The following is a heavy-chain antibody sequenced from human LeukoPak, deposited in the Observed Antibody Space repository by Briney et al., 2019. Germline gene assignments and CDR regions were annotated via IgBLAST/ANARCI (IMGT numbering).Heavy chain of an antibody. CDR1: GGSISTYF. Sequence: SETLSLTCTVSGGSISTYFWSWIRQPAGKGLEWIGRIYTSGSTNYNPSLNSRVTMSVDSSENQFSLRLSSVAAADTAVYYCARAPRSCSGTSCTSGIFFDYWGQGILVTVSS. CDR2: IYTSGST. V-gene: IGHV4-4*07. D-gene: IGHD2-8*02. CDR3: ARAPRSCSGTSCTSGIFFDY. J-gene: IGHJ4*01.